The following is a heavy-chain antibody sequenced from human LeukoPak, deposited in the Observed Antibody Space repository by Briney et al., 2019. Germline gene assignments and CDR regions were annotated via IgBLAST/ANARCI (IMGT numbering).Heavy chain of an antibody. V-gene: IGHV3-20*04. CDR1: GFTYDDYG. Sequence: GGSLRLSCAASGFTYDDYGMSWVRQAPGKGLEWVSGINWNGGSTGYADSVKGRFTISRDNAKNFLYLQMNSLGAEDTALYYCARGATPYYFDYWGQGTLVTVSS. D-gene: IGHD1-26*01. CDR3: ARGATPYYFDY. J-gene: IGHJ4*02. CDR2: INWNGGST.